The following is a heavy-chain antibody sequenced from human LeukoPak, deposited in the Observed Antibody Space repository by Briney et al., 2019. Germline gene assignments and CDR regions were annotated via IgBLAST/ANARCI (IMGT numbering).Heavy chain of an antibody. CDR3: ARADYGADDALDI. D-gene: IGHD4-17*01. V-gene: IGHV3-9*01. Sequence: GGSLRLSCAASGFTFDDYAMHWVRQAPGKGLEWVSGISWNSGSIGYADSVKGRFTISRDNAKNSLYLQMNSLRVEDTAVYYCARADYGADDALDIWGQGTMVTVSS. J-gene: IGHJ3*02. CDR2: ISWNSGSI. CDR1: GFTFDDYA.